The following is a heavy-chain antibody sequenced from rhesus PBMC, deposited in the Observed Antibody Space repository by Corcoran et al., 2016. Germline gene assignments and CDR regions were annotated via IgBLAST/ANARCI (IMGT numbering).Heavy chain of an antibody. D-gene: IGHD3-16*01. CDR1: GGSISDSYR. V-gene: IGHV4S10*01. CDR2: IYGSSTST. J-gene: IGHJ3*01. CDR3: AGRSGREARAFDF. Sequence: QVQLQESGPGLLKPSETLSLTCAVSGGSISDSYRWSWIRQPPGKGLAWIGYIYGSSTSTNYNPSLKRRVTISKDMSKNQFSLKLSAVTAADTAVYYCAGRSGREARAFDFWGQGLRVTVSS.